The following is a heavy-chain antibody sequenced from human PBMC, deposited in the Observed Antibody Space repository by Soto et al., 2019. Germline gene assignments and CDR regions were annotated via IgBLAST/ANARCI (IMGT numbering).Heavy chain of an antibody. CDR3: AKRDSGSGRSPPLINY. CDR1: GFTFSSYS. D-gene: IGHD3-10*01. J-gene: IGHJ4*02. V-gene: IGHV3-23*01. Sequence: QLLESGGGLVQPGGSLRLSCAASGFTFSSYSMNWVLQAPGQGLQWVATVGGGGDNIFYADSVKGRFTISRDDSQNMVFLQMNSLRPEDTAVYFCAKRDSGSGRSPPLINYWGQGTLVTVSS. CDR2: VGGGGDNI.